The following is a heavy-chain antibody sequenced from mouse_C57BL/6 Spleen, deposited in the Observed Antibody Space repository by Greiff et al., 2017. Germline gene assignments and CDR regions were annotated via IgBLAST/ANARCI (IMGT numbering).Heavy chain of an antibody. D-gene: IGHD2-3*01. V-gene: IGHV1-20*01. Sequence: EVQLQQSGPELVKPGDSVKISCKASGYSFTGYFMNWVMQSHGKSLEWIGRINPYNGDTFYNQKFKGKATLTVDKSSSTAHMELRSLTSEDSAVYYCARFDTDGAMDYWGQGTSVTVSS. CDR1: GYSFTGYF. CDR2: INPYNGDT. CDR3: ARFDTDGAMDY. J-gene: IGHJ4*01.